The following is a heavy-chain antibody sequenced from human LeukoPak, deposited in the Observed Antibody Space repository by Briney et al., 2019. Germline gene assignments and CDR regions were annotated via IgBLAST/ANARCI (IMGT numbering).Heavy chain of an antibody. V-gene: IGHV1-24*01. CDR1: GYTLTELS. Sequence: GASVKVSCKVSGYTLTELSMHWVRQAPGKGLEWMGGFDPEDGETIYAQKFQGRVTMTEDTSTDTAYMELSSLRSEDTAVYYCTRLEIAAAGTALRDYWGQGTLVTVSS. CDR3: TRLEIAAAGTALRDY. D-gene: IGHD6-13*01. J-gene: IGHJ4*02. CDR2: FDPEDGET.